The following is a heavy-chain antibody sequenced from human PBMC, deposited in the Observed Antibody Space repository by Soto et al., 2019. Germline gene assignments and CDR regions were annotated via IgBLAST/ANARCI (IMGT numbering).Heavy chain of an antibody. V-gene: IGHV3-30*18. CDR3: AKETIQVGGPNYFDY. J-gene: IGHJ4*02. D-gene: IGHD1-1*01. CDR1: GFSFSRYG. CDR2: ISWDGLAQ. Sequence: VQLVESGGGVVQPGRSLRLLCEASGFSFSRYGMHWVRQAPGMGLEWVAVISWDGLAQYYADSVKGRFTISRDNSQSTLYLQMNGLRTEDTAIYYCAKETIQVGGPNYFDYWGQGALVTVSS.